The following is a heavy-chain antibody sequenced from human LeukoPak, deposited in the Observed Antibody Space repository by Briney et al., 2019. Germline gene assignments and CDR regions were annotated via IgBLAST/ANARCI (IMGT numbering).Heavy chain of an antibody. CDR2: IYYSGST. J-gene: IGHJ4*02. Sequence: SETLSLTCTVSGGSISSSNYYWGWIRQPPGKGLEWIGNIYYSGSTYYNPSLKSRVTISIDTSENQFSLKLSPVTAADTAVYYCATTPALAVAGTLDPKEWGQGTLVTVSS. V-gene: IGHV4-39*01. D-gene: IGHD6-19*01. CDR3: ATTPALAVAGTLDPKE. CDR1: GGSISSSNYY.